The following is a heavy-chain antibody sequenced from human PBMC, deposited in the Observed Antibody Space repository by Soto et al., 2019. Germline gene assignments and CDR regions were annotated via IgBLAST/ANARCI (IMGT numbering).Heavy chain of an antibody. CDR2: IWYDGSNK. V-gene: IGHV3-33*01. Sequence: PGGSLRLSCAASGFTFSSYGMHWVRQAPGKGLEWVAVIWYDGSNKYYADSVKGRFTISRDNSKNTLYLQMNSLRAEDTAVYYCATKEEDYGDYASDYWGQGTLVTVSS. J-gene: IGHJ4*02. D-gene: IGHD4-17*01. CDR3: ATKEEDYGDYASDY. CDR1: GFTFSSYG.